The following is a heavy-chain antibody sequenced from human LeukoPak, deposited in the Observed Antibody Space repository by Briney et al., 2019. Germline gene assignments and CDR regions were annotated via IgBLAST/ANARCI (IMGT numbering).Heavy chain of an antibody. D-gene: IGHD5-12*01. CDR1: GYSISSGYY. CDR3: AKIRGYSGYDSDY. Sequence: ETLSLTCTVSGYSISSGYYWGWIRQPPGKGLEWVSSISSSSSYIYYADSVKGRFTISRDNAKNSLYLQMNSLRAEDTAVYYCAKIRGYSGYDSDYWGQGTLVTVSS. V-gene: IGHV3-21*01. CDR2: ISSSSSYI. J-gene: IGHJ4*02.